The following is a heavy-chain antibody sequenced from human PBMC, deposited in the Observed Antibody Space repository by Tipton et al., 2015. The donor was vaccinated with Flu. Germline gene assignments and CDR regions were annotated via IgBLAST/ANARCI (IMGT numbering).Heavy chain of an antibody. J-gene: IGHJ5*01. CDR1: GGPITSSSYY. CDR2: IYYTGYR. Sequence: TLSLTCSVSGGPITSSSYYWGWIRQPPGRPLEWVGSIYYTGYRYDNPSLKSRLAMSIDTSQSQFSLRLSSMTAADTAVYYCAKVKFSWVESWAQGTLVTVSS. CDR3: AKVKFSWVES. V-gene: IGHV4-39*07.